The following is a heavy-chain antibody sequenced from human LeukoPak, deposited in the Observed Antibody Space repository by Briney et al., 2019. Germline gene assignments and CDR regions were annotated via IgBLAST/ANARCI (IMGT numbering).Heavy chain of an antibody. V-gene: IGHV1-2*02. CDR2: INPNSGGT. Sequence: ASVNVSCKASGYTFTGYYMHWVRQAPGQGLEWMGWINPNSGGTNYAQTFQGRVTMTRDTSISTAYMELSRLRSDDTAVYYCARWGSGSYNYYYYGMDVWGQGTTVTVSS. CDR1: GYTFTGYY. J-gene: IGHJ6*02. D-gene: IGHD1-26*01. CDR3: ARWGSGSYNYYYYGMDV.